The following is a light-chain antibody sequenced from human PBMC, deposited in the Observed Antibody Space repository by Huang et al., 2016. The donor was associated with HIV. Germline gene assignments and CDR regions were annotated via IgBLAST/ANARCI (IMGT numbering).Light chain of an antibody. CDR2: KAS. J-gene: IGKJ1*01. CDR1: QRISTW. Sequence: DIQVTQSPSTLFAFVGDRVNITCRTSQRISTWLAWYKQRPGKAPNRLISKASNLGTWVQSRFSGNGSGTEFTLTINGLQPDDLATYYCQHQWTFGQGTKVEIK. V-gene: IGKV1-5*03. CDR3: QHQWT.